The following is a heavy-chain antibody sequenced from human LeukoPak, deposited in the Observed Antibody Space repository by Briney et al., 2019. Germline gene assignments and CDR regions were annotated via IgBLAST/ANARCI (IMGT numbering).Heavy chain of an antibody. V-gene: IGHV3-48*04. CDR2: ISSSGSTI. CDR3: ARGGYSGYDFLRYYYYYMDV. CDR1: GFTFSSYG. Sequence: PGGSLRLSCAASGFTFSSYGMHWVRQAPGKGLEWVSYISSSGSTIYYADSVKGRFTISRDNAKNSLYLQMNSLRAEDTAVYYCARGGYSGYDFLRYYYYYMDVWGKGTTVTISS. J-gene: IGHJ6*03. D-gene: IGHD5-12*01.